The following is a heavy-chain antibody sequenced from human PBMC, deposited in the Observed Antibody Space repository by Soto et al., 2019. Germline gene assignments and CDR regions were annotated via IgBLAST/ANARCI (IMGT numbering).Heavy chain of an antibody. CDR2: ISAYNGNT. V-gene: IGHV1-18*04. CDR3: ARASPRWDSSGYAY. Sequence: ASVKVSCKASGYTFTSYGISWVRQAPGQGLEWMGWISAYNGNTNYALKLQGRVTMTTDTSTSTAYMELRSLRSDDTAVYYCARASPRWDSSGYAYWGQGTLVTVSS. D-gene: IGHD3-22*01. CDR1: GYTFTSYG. J-gene: IGHJ4*02.